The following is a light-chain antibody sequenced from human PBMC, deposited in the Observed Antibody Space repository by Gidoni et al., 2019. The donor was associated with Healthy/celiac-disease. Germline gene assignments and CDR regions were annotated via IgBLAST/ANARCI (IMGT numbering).Light chain of an antibody. V-gene: IGKV1-39*01. J-gene: IGKJ2*01. CDR3: QQSYSTPPYT. Sequence: DIQMTQSPSSLSASVGDRVTITCRASQSISSYLNWYQQKPGKASKLLIYAASSLQSGVPSRFSVSGSWTDFTLTISSLQPEDFSTYYFQQSYSTPPYTFGQXTKLEIK. CDR1: QSISSY. CDR2: AAS.